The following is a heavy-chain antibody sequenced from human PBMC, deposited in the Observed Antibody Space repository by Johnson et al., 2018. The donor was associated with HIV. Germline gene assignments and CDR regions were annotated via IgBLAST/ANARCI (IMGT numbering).Heavy chain of an antibody. CDR2: IYSGGST. CDR3: TRHDGLRLGELSSDAFDI. D-gene: IGHD3-16*02. J-gene: IGHJ3*02. CDR1: GFTVSSNY. Sequence: VQLMESGGGLVQPGGSLRLSCAASGFTVSSNYMSWVRQAPGKGLEWVSVIYSGGSTYYADSVKGRFTISRDDSKNTAYLQMNSLKTEDTAVYYCTRHDGLRLGELSSDAFDIWGQGTMVTVSS. V-gene: IGHV3-66*04.